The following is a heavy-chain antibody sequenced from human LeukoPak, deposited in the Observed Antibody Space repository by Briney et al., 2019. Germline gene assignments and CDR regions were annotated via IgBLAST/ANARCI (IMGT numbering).Heavy chain of an antibody. CDR2: ISTSSSYI. CDR1: EFTFSSYT. J-gene: IGHJ4*02. Sequence: PGGSLRLSCAASEFTFSSYTMNWVRQAPGKGLEWVSSISTSSSYIYYADSVKGRFTISRDNAKNSLHLQMNSLRAEDTAVYYCARTYSGSCLDYWGQGTLVTVSS. CDR3: ARTYSGSCLDY. D-gene: IGHD1-26*01. V-gene: IGHV3-21*01.